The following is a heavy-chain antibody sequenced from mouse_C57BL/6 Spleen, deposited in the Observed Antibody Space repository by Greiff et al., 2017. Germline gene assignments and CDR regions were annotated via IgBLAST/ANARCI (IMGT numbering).Heavy chain of an antibody. V-gene: IGHV1-69*01. CDR2: IDPSDSYT. Sequence: QVQLQQPGAELVMPGASVKLSCKASGYTFTSYWMHWVKQRPGQGLEWIGEIDPSDSYTNYNQKFKGKSTLTVDKSSSTAYMQLSSLTSEDSAVYYCARLTENYFDYWGQGTTLTVSS. CDR1: GYTFTSYW. CDR3: ARLTENYFDY. J-gene: IGHJ2*01. D-gene: IGHD2-13*01.